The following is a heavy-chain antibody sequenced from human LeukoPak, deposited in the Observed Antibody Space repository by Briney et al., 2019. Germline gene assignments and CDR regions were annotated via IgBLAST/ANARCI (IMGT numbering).Heavy chain of an antibody. Sequence: VASVKVSCKASGGTFSSYAISWVRQAPGQGLEWMGGIIPIFGTANYAQKFQGRVTITADESTSTAYMELSSLRSEDTAVYYCAKDQRRVGAFPLDYWGQGTLVTVSS. CDR2: IIPIFGTA. D-gene: IGHD1-26*01. V-gene: IGHV1-69*13. CDR3: AKDQRRVGAFPLDY. J-gene: IGHJ4*02. CDR1: GGTFSSYA.